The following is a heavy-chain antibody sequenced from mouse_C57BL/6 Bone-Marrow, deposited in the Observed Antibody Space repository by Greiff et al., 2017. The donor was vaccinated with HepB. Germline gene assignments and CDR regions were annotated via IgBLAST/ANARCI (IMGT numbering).Heavy chain of an antibody. V-gene: IGHV5-12*01. D-gene: IGHD1-1*01. CDR3: ARQVTTVVAPRGFDV. CDR2: ISNGGGST. CDR1: GFTFSDYY. Sequence: EVKLMESGGGLVQPGGSLKLSCAASGFTFSDYYMYWVRQTPEKRLEWVAYISNGGGSTYYPDTVKGRFTISRDNAKNTLYLQMSRLKSEDTAMYYCARQVTTVVAPRGFDVWGTGTAVTVTS. J-gene: IGHJ1*03.